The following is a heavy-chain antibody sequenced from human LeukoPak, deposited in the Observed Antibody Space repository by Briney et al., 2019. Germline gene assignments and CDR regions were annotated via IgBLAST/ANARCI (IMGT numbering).Heavy chain of an antibody. V-gene: IGHV3-48*04. D-gene: IGHD4-17*01. Sequence: GGSLILSCAASGFTFSSYSMNWVRQAPGKGLEWVSYISSSGSTIYYADSVKGRFTISRDNAKNSLYLQMNSLRAEDTAVYYCARFGTTVTRNYWGQGTLVTVSS. CDR3: ARFGTTVTRNY. J-gene: IGHJ4*02. CDR1: GFTFSSYS. CDR2: ISSSGSTI.